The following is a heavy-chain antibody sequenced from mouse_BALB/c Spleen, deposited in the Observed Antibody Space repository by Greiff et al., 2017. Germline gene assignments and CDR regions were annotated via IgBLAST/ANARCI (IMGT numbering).Heavy chain of an antibody. V-gene: IGHV14-3*02. Sequence: EVKLVESGAELVKPGASVKLSCTASGFNFKDTYMHWVKQRPEQGLEWIGRIDPANGNTKYDPKFQGKATITADTSSNTAYLQLSSLTSEDTAVYYCAREGVYAMDYWGQGTSVTVSS. CDR2: IDPANGNT. CDR1: GFNFKDTY. CDR3: AREGVYAMDY. J-gene: IGHJ4*01.